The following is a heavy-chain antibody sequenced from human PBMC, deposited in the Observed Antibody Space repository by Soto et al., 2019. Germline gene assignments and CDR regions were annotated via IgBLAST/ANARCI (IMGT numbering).Heavy chain of an antibody. Sequence: QVHLVQSGAEVKKAGASVKVSCKASGYTFTGYYIHWVRQAPGQGFEWVGWINPSTGGTSYAQKFQGRVTVTRDTSISTAYMELTRLRSNDTAVYYCARDLGGLGDTFDHWGQGTRVTVFS. CDR1: GYTFTGYY. D-gene: IGHD3-16*01. CDR3: ARDLGGLGDTFDH. CDR2: INPSTGGT. V-gene: IGHV1-2*02. J-gene: IGHJ4*02.